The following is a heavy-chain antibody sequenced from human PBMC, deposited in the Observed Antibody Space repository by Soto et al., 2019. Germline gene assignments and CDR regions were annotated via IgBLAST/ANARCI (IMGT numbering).Heavy chain of an antibody. J-gene: IGHJ4*02. Sequence: GGSLRLSCAASGFSSSVHWVRQTPGKGLEWVATIWTERDSKFYSDSVKGRFTISRDNSKNTVFVQMTSLRAEDAAVYYCVRGLLSLFDYWGQGTLVTVS. CDR1: GFSSS. CDR3: VRGLLSLFDY. V-gene: IGHV3-33*01. CDR2: IWTERDSK.